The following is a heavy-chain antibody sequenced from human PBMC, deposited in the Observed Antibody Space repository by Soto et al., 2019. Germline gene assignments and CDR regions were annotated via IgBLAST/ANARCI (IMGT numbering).Heavy chain of an antibody. D-gene: IGHD1-1*01. J-gene: IGHJ4*01. CDR1: GFSFASYA. V-gene: IGHV3-23*01. CDR2: ISASGGRP. Sequence: GGSLRLSCAASGFSFASYALSWVRQAPGKGLEWISGISASGGRPYYADSVKGRFTVSRDNSNNTLYLQLNRLRDEDTAVYYCAKGSSTTPTPQGHLGNWGHGTPVTVSS. CDR3: AKGSSTTPTPQGHLGN.